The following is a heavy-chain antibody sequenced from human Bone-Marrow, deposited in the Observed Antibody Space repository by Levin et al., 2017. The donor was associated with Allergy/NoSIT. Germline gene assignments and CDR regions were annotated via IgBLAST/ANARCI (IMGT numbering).Heavy chain of an antibody. J-gene: IGHJ5*02. CDR1: GFSIDDYA. V-gene: IGHV3-9*01. Sequence: GGSLRLSCAASGFSIDDYAMHWVRQAPGKGLEWVSGINWNSGSIDYADSVKGRFTISRDNAKNSVYLQMNSLRTEDTALYYCAKDIDSGYDYGGNWFDMWGQGTLVSVSS. D-gene: IGHD5-12*01. CDR2: INWNSGSI. CDR3: AKDIDSGYDYGGNWFDM.